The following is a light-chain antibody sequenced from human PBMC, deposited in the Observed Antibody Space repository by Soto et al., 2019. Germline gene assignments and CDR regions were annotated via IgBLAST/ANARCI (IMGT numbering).Light chain of an antibody. Sequence: DIQMTQSPSSLSASIGDRVTITCQASQDIREYLNWYQQKPGKAPKLLIYDASNLETGVPSRFSGSGSETDFTFTISSLQPEDIATYYCQQYDNLPGFGPGTKVDIK. V-gene: IGKV1-33*01. CDR1: QDIREY. J-gene: IGKJ3*01. CDR3: QQYDNLPG. CDR2: DAS.